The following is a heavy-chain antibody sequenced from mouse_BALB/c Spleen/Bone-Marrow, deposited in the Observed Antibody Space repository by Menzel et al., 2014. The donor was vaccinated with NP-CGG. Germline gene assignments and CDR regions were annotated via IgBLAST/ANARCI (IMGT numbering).Heavy chain of an antibody. CDR2: IDPANGNT. CDR3: ARYGGRSYAMDY. J-gene: IGHJ4*01. Sequence: EVQGVESGAELVKPGASVKLSCTASGFNIKDTYMHWVKQRPEQGLEWIGGIDPANGNTNYDPRFQGKATITADTTSNTASLQLSSLTSEETAVYYCARYGGRSYAMDYWGQGTSVTVSS. D-gene: IGHD1-1*01. V-gene: IGHV14-3*02. CDR1: GFNIKDTY.